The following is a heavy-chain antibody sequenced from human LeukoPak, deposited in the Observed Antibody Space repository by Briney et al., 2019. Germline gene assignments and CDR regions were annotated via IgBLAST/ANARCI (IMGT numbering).Heavy chain of an antibody. CDR2: IYYGGST. V-gene: IGHV4-59*01. CDR3: ARDGRIAVAGSYYYYGMDV. Sequence: PSETLSLTCTVSGGSISTYYWSWIRQPPRKGLEWFGYIYYGGSTNYNPSLKSRVTISVDTSKNQFSLKLGSVTAADTATYYCARDGRIAVAGSYYYYGMDVWGQGTTVTVSS. CDR1: GGSISTYY. D-gene: IGHD6-19*01. J-gene: IGHJ6*02.